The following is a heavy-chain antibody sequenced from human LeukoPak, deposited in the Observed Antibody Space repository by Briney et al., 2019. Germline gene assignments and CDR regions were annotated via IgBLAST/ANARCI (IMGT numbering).Heavy chain of an antibody. V-gene: IGHV4-59*01. CDR1: GGSISTYY. Sequence: SETLSLTCTVSGGSISTYYWSWIRQPPGKGLEWIGYIHYSGSINYNPSLKSRVTMSIDTSKNQFSLNLTSVTAGDTAVYFCARGRGGGGSSNNWFDPWGQGTLVTVSS. CDR2: IHYSGSI. D-gene: IGHD2-15*01. J-gene: IGHJ5*02. CDR3: ARGRGGGGSSNNWFDP.